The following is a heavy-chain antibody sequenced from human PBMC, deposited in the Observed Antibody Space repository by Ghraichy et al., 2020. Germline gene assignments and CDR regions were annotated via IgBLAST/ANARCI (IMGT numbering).Heavy chain of an antibody. D-gene: IGHD3-10*01. CDR1: GFTFTSYA. CDR2: ISGSGEKT. Sequence: GGSLRLSCAASGFTFTSYAMRWVRQAPGKGLEWVSSISGSGEKTYYADSVKGRLTISRDNSKNTLYLQMNSLRAEDTAVYYCAKGGTVRGVQYYNGMDVWGQGTTVTVSS. CDR3: AKGGTVRGVQYYNGMDV. J-gene: IGHJ6*02. V-gene: IGHV3-23*01.